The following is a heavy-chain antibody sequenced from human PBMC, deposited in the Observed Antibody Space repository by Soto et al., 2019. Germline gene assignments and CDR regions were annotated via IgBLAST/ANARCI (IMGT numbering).Heavy chain of an antibody. CDR1: GGSISSSSYY. D-gene: IGHD1-26*01. V-gene: IGHV4-39*01. CDR3: ASPGWDAYYYGMDV. CDR2: IYYSGST. J-gene: IGHJ6*02. Sequence: ASETLSLTCTVSGGSISSSSYYWGWIRQPPGKGLEWIGSIYYSGSTYYNPSLKSRVTISVDTSKNQFSLKLSSVTAADTAVYYCASPGWDAYYYGMDVWGQGTTVTVSS.